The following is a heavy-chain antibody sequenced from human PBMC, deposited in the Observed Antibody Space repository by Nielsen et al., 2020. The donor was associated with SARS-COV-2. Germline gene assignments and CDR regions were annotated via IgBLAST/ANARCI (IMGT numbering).Heavy chain of an antibody. V-gene: IGHV1-46*01. CDR2: INPSGGST. Sequence: WVRQAPGQGLEWMGIINPSGGSTSYAQKFQGRVTITADESTSTAYTELSSLRSEDTAVYYCAKGVNGWLANYYYYGMDVWGQGTTVTVSS. CDR3: AKGVNGWLANYYYYGMDV. D-gene: IGHD6-19*01. J-gene: IGHJ6*02.